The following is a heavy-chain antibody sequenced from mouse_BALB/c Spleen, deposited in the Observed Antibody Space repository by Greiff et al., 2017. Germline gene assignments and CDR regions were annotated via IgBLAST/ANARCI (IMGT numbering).Heavy chain of an antibody. V-gene: IGHV5-6-3*01. CDR2: INSNGGST. Sequence: EVQVVESGGGLVQPGGSLKLSCAASGFTFSSYGMSWVRQTPDKRLELVATINSNGGSTYYPDSVKGRFPISRDNAKNTLYLQMSSLKSEDTAMYYCARVGVYYGSRSAMDYWGQGTSVTVSS. CDR3: ARVGVYYGSRSAMDY. CDR1: GFTFSSYG. J-gene: IGHJ4*01. D-gene: IGHD1-1*01.